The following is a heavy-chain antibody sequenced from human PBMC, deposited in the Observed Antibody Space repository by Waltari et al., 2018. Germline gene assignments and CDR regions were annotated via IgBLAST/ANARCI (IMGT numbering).Heavy chain of an antibody. V-gene: IGHV1-18*01. CDR3: ANGSDDYFGMDV. D-gene: IGHD1-26*01. CDR1: GDNFNRYG. CDR2: INTRNGNT. Sequence: QVRLVQSGGEVKKPGASIKISCRAAGDNFNRYGFSWVRQAPGQGLEWLGHINTRNGNTNYPEKFRDRVSMTTDTSTNSAYLELRRLTSGDTGVYYCANGSDDYFGMDVWGQGTTVIVS. J-gene: IGHJ6*02.